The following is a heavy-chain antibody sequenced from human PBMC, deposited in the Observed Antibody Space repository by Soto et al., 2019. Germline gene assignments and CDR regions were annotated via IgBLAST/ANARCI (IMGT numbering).Heavy chain of an antibody. Sequence: SETLSLTCTVSGASITRDYWTWIRQPPWPRPEWIGYISSNGHAPDPTNYNPSLKSPFTISGDASKSQFSLKLTSVTAADTAVYYCAKGGYSGYDLGPEYLAIWGQGTLVNVYS. CDR3: AKGGYSGYDLGPEYLAI. V-gene: IGHV4-59*01. J-gene: IGHJ4*02. CDR2: ISSNGHAPDPT. CDR1: GASITRDY. D-gene: IGHD5-12*01.